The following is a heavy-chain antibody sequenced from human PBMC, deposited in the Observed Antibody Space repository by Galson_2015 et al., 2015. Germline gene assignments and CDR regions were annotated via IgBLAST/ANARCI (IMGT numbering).Heavy chain of an antibody. V-gene: IGHV3-48*02. D-gene: IGHD3-10*01. Sequence: SLRLSCAASGFTFSDDSMNWVRRAPGKGLEWVSYISSGSTIIYYADSVKGRFTISRDNAKNILYLQMNSLRYEDTAMYYCAKYRGGAGSQLDYWGQGTLVTVSS. J-gene: IGHJ4*02. CDR1: GFTFSDDS. CDR3: AKYRGGAGSQLDY. CDR2: ISSGSTII.